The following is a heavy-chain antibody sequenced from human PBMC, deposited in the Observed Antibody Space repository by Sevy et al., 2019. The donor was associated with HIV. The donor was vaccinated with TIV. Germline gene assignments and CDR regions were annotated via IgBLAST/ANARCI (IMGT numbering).Heavy chain of an antibody. CDR2: ISYDGNNK. Sequence: GGSLRLSCAASGFTFSSYAIHWVRQAPAKGLEWVAVISYDGNNKYYADSVQGRFTVSRDNSKNTLYVQMNSLRAEDTAVYYCAKDHNLWSEGGFLHHWGQGTLVTVSS. CDR1: GFTFSSYA. V-gene: IGHV3-30*18. CDR3: AKDHNLWSEGGFLHH. J-gene: IGHJ1*01. D-gene: IGHD3-10*01.